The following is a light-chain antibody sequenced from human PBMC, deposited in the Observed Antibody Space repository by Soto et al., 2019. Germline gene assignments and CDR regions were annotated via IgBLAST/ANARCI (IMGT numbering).Light chain of an antibody. CDR3: SSYTRSNTVV. V-gene: IGLV2-14*03. Sequence: QSALTQPASVSGSPGQSITISCTGTSSDVGGYNYVSWYQHLPGKAPKLMIYDVSNRPSGVSNRFSGSKSGNTASLTISGLQTEDEAEYYCSSYTRSNTVVFGGGTQLTVL. CDR2: DVS. CDR1: SSDVGGYNY. J-gene: IGLJ2*01.